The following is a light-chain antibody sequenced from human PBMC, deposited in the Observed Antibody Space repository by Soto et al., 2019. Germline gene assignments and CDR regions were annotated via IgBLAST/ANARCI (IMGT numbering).Light chain of an antibody. J-gene: IGKJ5*01. Sequence: IGFTQSSGTLSLSPGERATLSCRASQSVSSYLAWYQQKPGQAPRLLIYDASNRATGIPARFSGSGSGTDFTLTISSLEPEDFAVYYCQQRSKTFGQGTRLEIK. CDR1: QSVSSY. CDR2: DAS. V-gene: IGKV3-11*01. CDR3: QQRSKT.